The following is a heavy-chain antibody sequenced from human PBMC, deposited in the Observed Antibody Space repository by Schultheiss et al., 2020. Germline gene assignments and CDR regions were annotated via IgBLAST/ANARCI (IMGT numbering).Heavy chain of an antibody. CDR2: IYYSGGT. J-gene: IGHJ4*02. CDR1: GGSVSSVSYY. Sequence: SETLSLTCTVSGGSVSSVSYYWSWFRQPPGKGLEWIGYIYYSGGTNYNHSLKSRVTISVDTSKNQFSLKLSSVTAADTAVYYCASSVTFGGVIVIPPDYWAQGTHVTVSS. V-gene: IGHV4-61*01. D-gene: IGHD3-16*02. CDR3: ASSVTFGGVIVIPPDY.